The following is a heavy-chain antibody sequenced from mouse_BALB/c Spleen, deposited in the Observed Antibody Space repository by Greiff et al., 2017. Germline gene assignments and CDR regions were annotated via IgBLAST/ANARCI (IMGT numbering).Heavy chain of an antibody. Sequence: VQLQQSGAELVKPGASVKLSCTASGFNIKDTYMHWVKQRPEQGLEWIGRIDPANGNTKYDPKFQGKATITADTSSNTAYLQLSSLTSEDTAVYYCAPYDYDAIDDWGQGTSVTVSS. CDR1: GFNIKDTY. J-gene: IGHJ4*01. V-gene: IGHV14-3*02. CDR2: IDPANGNT. D-gene: IGHD6-5*01. CDR3: APYDYDAIDD.